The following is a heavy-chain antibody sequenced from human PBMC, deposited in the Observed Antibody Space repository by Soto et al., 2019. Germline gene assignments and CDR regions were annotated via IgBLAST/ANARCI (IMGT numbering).Heavy chain of an antibody. J-gene: IGHJ4*02. CDR2: ISGSGGST. V-gene: IGHV3-23*01. Sequence: XXSLSLSFAASGFTFSSYAMRWVLQAPGKGLEWVSAISGSGGSTYYADSVKGRFTISRDNSKNTLYLQMNSLRAEDTAVYYCAKHSAVAGYYFDYWGQGTLVTVSS. D-gene: IGHD6-19*01. CDR1: GFTFSSYA. CDR3: AKHSAVAGYYFDY.